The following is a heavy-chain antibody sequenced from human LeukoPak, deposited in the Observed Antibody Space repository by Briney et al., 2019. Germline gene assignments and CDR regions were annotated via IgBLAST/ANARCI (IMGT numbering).Heavy chain of an antibody. CDR1: GGSISSSSYY. D-gene: IGHD6-19*01. CDR2: IYTSGST. V-gene: IGHV4-61*02. Sequence: SETLSLTCTVSGGSISSSSYYWSWIRQPAGKGLEWIGRIYTSGSTNYNPSLKSRVTISVDTSKNQFSLKLSSVTAADTAVYYCARVLIAVAGHNWFDPWGQGTLVTVSS. CDR3: ARVLIAVAGHNWFDP. J-gene: IGHJ5*02.